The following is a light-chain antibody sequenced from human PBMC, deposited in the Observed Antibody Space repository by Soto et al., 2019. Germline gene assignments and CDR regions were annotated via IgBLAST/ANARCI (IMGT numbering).Light chain of an antibody. CDR2: DVS. Sequence: QSALTQPASVSGSPGQSITISCTGTSSDVGGYNYVSWYQQHPGKAPKLMTYDVSNRPSGVSNRFSGSKSGNTASLTISGLQAEDEADYYCSSYTSISTVVFGGGTKVTVL. CDR3: SSYTSISTVV. V-gene: IGLV2-14*01. CDR1: SSDVGGYNY. J-gene: IGLJ2*01.